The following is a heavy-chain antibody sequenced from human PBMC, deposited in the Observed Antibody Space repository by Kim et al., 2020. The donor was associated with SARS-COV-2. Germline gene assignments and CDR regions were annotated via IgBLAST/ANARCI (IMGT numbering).Heavy chain of an antibody. CDR2: TYHTGTT. D-gene: IGHD3-9*01. J-gene: IGHJ4*02. CDR1: GDSISSNNW. Sequence: SETLSLTCAVSGDSISSNNWWVWVRQPPGKGLEWIGETYHTGTTNYNPTLESRITLSVDKSKNQFSLELSSVTAADTAIYYCVRGASDDNLTGYFWGQG. CDR3: VRGASDDNLTGYF. V-gene: IGHV4-4*02.